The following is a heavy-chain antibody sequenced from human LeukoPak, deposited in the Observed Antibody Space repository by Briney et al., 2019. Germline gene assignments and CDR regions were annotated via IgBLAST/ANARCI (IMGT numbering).Heavy chain of an antibody. CDR2: MSYSGST. V-gene: IGHV4-30-4*07. D-gene: IGHD2-8*01. CDR3: ARGDGVYHNWFDP. Sequence: PSETLSLTCAVSGGSLSSGAYSWSWIRQPPGKGLEWIGYMSYSGSTDYNPSLKSQVTISLDTSKNQLSLKLISVTAADTAVYYCARGDGVYHNWFDPWGQGTLVTVSS. CDR1: GGSLSSGAYS. J-gene: IGHJ5*02.